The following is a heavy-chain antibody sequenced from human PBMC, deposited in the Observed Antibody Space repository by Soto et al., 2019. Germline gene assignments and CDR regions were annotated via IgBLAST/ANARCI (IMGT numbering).Heavy chain of an antibody. CDR1: GFSLSNFW. CDR3: ARETGEYFDY. J-gene: IGHJ4*02. CDR2: IKKDETER. V-gene: IGHV3-7*01. Sequence: EVQLVESGGGLVQPGGSLRLSCEASGFSLSNFWMSWVRQAPGKGLEWVANIKKDETERYYVDSVMGRFTISRDNSKNSLFLQMNSLRAEDTAVYYCARETGEYFDYWGQGTLVTVSS. D-gene: IGHD7-27*01.